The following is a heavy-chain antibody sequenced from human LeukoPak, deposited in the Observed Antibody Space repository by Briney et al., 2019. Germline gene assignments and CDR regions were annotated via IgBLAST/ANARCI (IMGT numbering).Heavy chain of an antibody. CDR3: ATFEYSSSSSDY. CDR1: GDTFSSYA. J-gene: IGHJ4*02. Sequence: GASVKVSCKASGDTFSSYAISWVRQAPGQGLEWMGGIIPIFGTANYAQKFQGRVTITADESTSTAYMELSRLRSDDTAVYYCATFEYSSSSSDYWGQGTLVTVSS. V-gene: IGHV1-69*13. D-gene: IGHD6-6*01. CDR2: IIPIFGTA.